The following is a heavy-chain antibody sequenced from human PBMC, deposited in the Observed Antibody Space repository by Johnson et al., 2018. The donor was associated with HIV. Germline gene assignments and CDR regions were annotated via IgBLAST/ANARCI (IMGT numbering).Heavy chain of an antibody. J-gene: IGHJ3*02. CDR1: GFTFSSYW. CDR3: AFIEYSSLDAFDI. D-gene: IGHD6-6*01. Sequence: QVQLVESGGGLVQPGRSLRLSCAASGFTFSSYWMSWVRQAPGKGLEWVAVISYDGSNKYYADSVKGRFTISRDNSKNTLYLQMNSLRAEDTAVYYCAFIEYSSLDAFDIWGQGTMVTVSS. CDR2: ISYDGSNK. V-gene: IGHV3-30*03.